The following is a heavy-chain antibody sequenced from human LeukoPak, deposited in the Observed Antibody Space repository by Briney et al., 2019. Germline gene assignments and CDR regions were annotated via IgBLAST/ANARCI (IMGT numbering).Heavy chain of an antibody. CDR1: GFTFSSYA. CDR3: AKCEAYYYDSSGYYEGYFDL. V-gene: IGHV3-23*01. Sequence: PGGSLRLSCAASGFTFSSYAMSWVRQAPGKGLEWVSAISASGGTTYYADSMKGRFTMSRDNSKNTLFLQMNSLRAEDTAIYYCAKCEAYYYDSSGYYEGYFDLWGRGTLVTVSS. J-gene: IGHJ2*01. CDR2: ISASGGTT. D-gene: IGHD3-22*01.